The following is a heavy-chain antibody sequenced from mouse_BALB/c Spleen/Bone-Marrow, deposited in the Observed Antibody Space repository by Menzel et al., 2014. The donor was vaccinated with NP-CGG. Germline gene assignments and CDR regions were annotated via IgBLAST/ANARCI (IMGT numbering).Heavy chain of an antibody. D-gene: IGHD2-1*01. CDR2: IYPGSGDT. V-gene: IGHV1-84*02. CDR1: GCTFTDYY. Sequence: LVESGPELVKPGASVKISCKASGCTFTDYYINWVRQKPGQGLEWIGWIYPGSGDTKYNERFKGKATSTVDTSSSTAYMQLSSLTSEDTAVYFCARGVYYGNYFDYWGQGTTLTVSS. CDR3: ARGVYYGNYFDY. J-gene: IGHJ2*01.